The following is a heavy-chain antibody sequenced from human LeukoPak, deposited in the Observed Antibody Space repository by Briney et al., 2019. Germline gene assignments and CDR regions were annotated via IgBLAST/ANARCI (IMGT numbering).Heavy chain of an antibody. CDR2: ISYDGSNK. CDR1: GFTFSSYG. CDR3: AKTKGGGTFYYDSSGYDYYMDV. V-gene: IGHV3-30*18. J-gene: IGHJ6*03. D-gene: IGHD3-22*01. Sequence: GGSLRLSCAASGFTFSSYGMHWVRQAPGKGLEWVAVISYDGSNKYYADSVKGRFTISRDKSKNTLYLQMNSLTAEDTAVYYCAKTKGGGTFYYDSSGYDYYMDVWGKGTTVTVSS.